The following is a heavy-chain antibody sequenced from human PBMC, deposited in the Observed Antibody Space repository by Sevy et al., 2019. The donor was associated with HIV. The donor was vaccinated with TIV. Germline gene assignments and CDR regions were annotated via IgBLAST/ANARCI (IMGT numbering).Heavy chain of an antibody. J-gene: IGHJ4*02. CDR1: GVSISGSYW. D-gene: IGHD6-19*01. CDR3: AAVAVTDILGYYYQY. Sequence: SETLSLTCAVSGVSISGSYWWSWVRQPPGKGLEWLGDMYHKGTTNYNPSLKSRVTISVDKSKNQFSLKINSMTAADTALYFCAAVAVTDILGYYYQYWGRGTQVTVSS. V-gene: IGHV4-4*02. CDR2: MYHKGTT.